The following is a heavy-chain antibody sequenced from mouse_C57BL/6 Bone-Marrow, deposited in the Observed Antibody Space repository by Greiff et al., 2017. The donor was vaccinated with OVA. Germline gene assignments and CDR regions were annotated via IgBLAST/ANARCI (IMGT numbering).Heavy chain of an antibody. CDR3: AKRGRGDYFDY. CDR1: GYTFTSYW. Sequence: QVQLQQPGAELVRPGTSVTLSCKASGYTFTSYWMHWVKQRPGQGLEWIGVIGPYDSYTNYNHKFKGKATLTVDTSSSTAYMQLSSLTSEDSAVYYCAKRGRGDYFDYWSQGTTLTVAS. CDR2: IGPYDSYT. D-gene: IGHD4-1*01. J-gene: IGHJ2*01. V-gene: IGHV1-59*01.